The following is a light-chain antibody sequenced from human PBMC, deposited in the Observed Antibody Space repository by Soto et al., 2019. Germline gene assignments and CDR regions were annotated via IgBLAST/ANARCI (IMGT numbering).Light chain of an antibody. CDR3: QQYGSSLSIT. CDR1: QSVSSSY. CDR2: GAS. Sequence: ENVLTQSPGTLSLSPGERATLSCRASQSVSSSYFAWYQQKPGQAPRLLIYGASKRATGIPDRFSGSGSGTDFTLTITRLEPEDFAVYYCQQYGSSLSITFGQGTRLEIK. J-gene: IGKJ5*01. V-gene: IGKV3-20*01.